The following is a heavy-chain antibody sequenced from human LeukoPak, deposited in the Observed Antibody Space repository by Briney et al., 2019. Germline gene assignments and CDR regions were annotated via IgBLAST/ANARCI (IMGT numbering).Heavy chain of an antibody. CDR1: GFTFSNAW. Sequence: PGGSLRLSCAASGFTFSNAWMSWVRQAPGKGLEWVGHIKSKTDGGTTDYAAPVKGRFTISRDDSKNTLYLQMNSLKTEDTAVYYCTTDPGYFDYWGQGTLVTVSS. V-gene: IGHV3-15*01. CDR2: IKSKTDGGTT. J-gene: IGHJ4*02. CDR3: TTDPGYFDY.